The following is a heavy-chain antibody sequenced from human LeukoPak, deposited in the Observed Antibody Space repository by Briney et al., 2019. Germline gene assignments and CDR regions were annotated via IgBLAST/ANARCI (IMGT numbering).Heavy chain of an antibody. CDR1: GFTFSSYG. CDR2: ISYDGSNK. Sequence: GGSLRLSCAASGFTFSSYGTHWVRQAPGKGLEWVAVISYDGSNKYYADSVKGRFTISRDNSKNTLYLQMNSLRAEDTAVYYCAKDLDDYDTYGMDVWGQGTTVTASS. D-gene: IGHD3-9*01. J-gene: IGHJ6*02. CDR3: AKDLDDYDTYGMDV. V-gene: IGHV3-30*18.